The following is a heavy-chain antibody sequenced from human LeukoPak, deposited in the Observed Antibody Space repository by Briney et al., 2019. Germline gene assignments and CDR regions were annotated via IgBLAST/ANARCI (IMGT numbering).Heavy chain of an antibody. CDR3: ARASGSSGYYQLPIDY. CDR2: ITGSGGTT. D-gene: IGHD3-22*01. V-gene: IGHV3-23*01. J-gene: IGHJ4*02. CDR1: GFTFSSYA. Sequence: PGQSLRLSCAASGFTFSSYAMSWVRQAPGKGLEWVSGITGSGGTTDHADSVKGRFTISRDNSKNTLFLQMNSLRVEDTALYHCARASGSSGYYQLPIDYWGQGTLVTVSS.